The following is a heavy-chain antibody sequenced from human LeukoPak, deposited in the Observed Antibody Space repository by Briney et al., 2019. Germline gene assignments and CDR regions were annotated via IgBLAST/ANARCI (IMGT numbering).Heavy chain of an antibody. CDR2: IIPIFGTA. CDR3: ARRNRYCSSTSCYVPSDY. Sequence: SVKVSCKASGGTFSSYAISWVRQAPGQGLEWMGGIIPIFGTANYAQKFQGRVTITADKSTSTAYMELSSLRSEDTAVYYCARRNRYCSSTSCYVPSDYWGQGTLVTVSS. V-gene: IGHV1-69*06. D-gene: IGHD2-2*01. J-gene: IGHJ4*02. CDR1: GGTFSSYA.